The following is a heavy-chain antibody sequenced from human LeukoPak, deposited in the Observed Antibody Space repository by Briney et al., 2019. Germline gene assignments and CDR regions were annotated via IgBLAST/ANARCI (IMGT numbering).Heavy chain of an antibody. V-gene: IGHV3-48*01. CDR2: ISSSSSTI. D-gene: IGHD5/OR15-5a*01. Sequence: PGGSLRLSCAASGFTFSNYPMNWIRQAPGKGLEWISYISSSSSTIYDTDSVKGRFTISRDNAKSSLYLQMNSLRAEDTAVYYCARQMTSTRLFDSWGQGTLVTVSS. CDR3: ARQMTSTRLFDS. CDR1: GFTFSNYP. J-gene: IGHJ4*02.